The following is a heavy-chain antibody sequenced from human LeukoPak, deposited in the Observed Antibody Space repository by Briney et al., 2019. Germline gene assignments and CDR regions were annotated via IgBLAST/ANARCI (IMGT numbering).Heavy chain of an antibody. CDR2: ISYDGSNK. CDR1: GFTFSSYG. Sequence: PGGSLRLSCAASGFTFSSYGMHWVRQAPGKGLEWVAVISYDGSNKYYADSVKGRFTISRDNAKNSLYLQMNSLRAEDTAIYYCARQYYYDTPDHWGQGTLVTVSS. V-gene: IGHV3-30*03. CDR3: ARQYYYDTPDH. D-gene: IGHD3-22*01. J-gene: IGHJ4*02.